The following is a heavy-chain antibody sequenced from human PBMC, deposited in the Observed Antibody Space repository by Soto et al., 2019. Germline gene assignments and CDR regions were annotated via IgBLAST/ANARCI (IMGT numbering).Heavy chain of an antibody. CDR1: SASISSSSYT. J-gene: IGHJ6*02. Sequence: SETLSLTCTVSSASISSSSYTWGWIRQPPGKGLEWIGSIYYSGTTYYNPSLNSRVTVSVDTSKNQFSLKVTSVTAADTAVYYCARLHGYCISSSCHGPYAMYVWGQGTTVPVSS. D-gene: IGHD2-2*01. CDR3: ARLHGYCISSSCHGPYAMYV. V-gene: IGHV4-39*01. CDR2: IYYSGTT.